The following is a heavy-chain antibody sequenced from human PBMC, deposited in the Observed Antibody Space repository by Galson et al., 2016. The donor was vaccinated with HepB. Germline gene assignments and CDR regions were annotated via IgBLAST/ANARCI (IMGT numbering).Heavy chain of an antibody. D-gene: IGHD6-19*01. V-gene: IGHV3-23*01. Sequence: SLRLSCAASGFPFSIYAMAWVRQTPGKGLEWVSGMTARGRDIYYPDSVKGRFSISRDDSTNTLYLQMDRLRAEDTAVYYCTKDRDGGWRYWYFDLWGRGTRVTVSS. J-gene: IGHJ2*01. CDR1: GFPFSIYA. CDR2: MTARGRDI. CDR3: TKDRDGGWRYWYFDL.